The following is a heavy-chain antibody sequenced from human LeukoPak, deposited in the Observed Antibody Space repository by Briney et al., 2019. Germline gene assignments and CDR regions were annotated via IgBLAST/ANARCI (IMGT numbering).Heavy chain of an antibody. CDR3: ARRRINDAFDI. V-gene: IGHV4-59*08. J-gene: IGHJ3*02. Sequence: SETLSLTCTVSGGSISTYYWSWIRQPPGKGLEWIGYIYYSGSTNYNPSLKSRVTISRDASKNQFSQKLSSVTAADTAVYYCARRRINDAFDIWGQGTMLTVSS. D-gene: IGHD2-15*01. CDR2: IYYSGST. CDR1: GGSISTYY.